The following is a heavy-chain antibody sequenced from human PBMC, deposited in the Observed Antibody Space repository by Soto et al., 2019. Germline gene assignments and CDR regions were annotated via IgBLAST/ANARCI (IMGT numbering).Heavy chain of an antibody. V-gene: IGHV3-23*01. Sequence: GGSLRLSCAASGFTFASYAMSWVRQAPGKGLEWVSGISNSGSSTYKADSMKGRFTISRDNSKNTLYLQMNSLRAEDTAVYYCAKAELRFLVSWGRGTLVTVSS. J-gene: IGHJ4*02. CDR1: GFTFASYA. CDR3: AKAELRFLVS. CDR2: ISNSGSST. D-gene: IGHD3-3*01.